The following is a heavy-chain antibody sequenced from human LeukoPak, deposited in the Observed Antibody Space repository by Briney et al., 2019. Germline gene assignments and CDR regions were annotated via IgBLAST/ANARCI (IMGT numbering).Heavy chain of an antibody. CDR3: ARRDYGGKHFDY. J-gene: IGHJ4*02. Sequence: GESLKISCKGSGYTFSSYWIAWVRQMPGKGLEWIGIIYPGDSDTRYSPSFQGQVTISADKFISTAYLQWSSLKASDTAMYYCARRDYGGKHFDYWGQGTLVTVSS. D-gene: IGHD4-23*01. V-gene: IGHV5-51*01. CDR2: IYPGDSDT. CDR1: GYTFSSYW.